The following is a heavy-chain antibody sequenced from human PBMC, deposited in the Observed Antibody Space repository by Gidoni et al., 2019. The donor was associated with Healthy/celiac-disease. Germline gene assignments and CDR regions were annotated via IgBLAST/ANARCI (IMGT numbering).Heavy chain of an antibody. D-gene: IGHD2-8*01. Sequence: EVQLVESGGGLVQPGGSLRLSCAASGFPFISYRMNWVRQAPGKGLEWVSYISRSSSTIYYADSVKGRFTISRDNAKNSLYLQMNSLRDEDTAVYYCARDPVYEGPVPHFDYWGQGTLVTVSS. V-gene: IGHV3-48*02. CDR2: ISRSSSTI. CDR1: GFPFISYR. CDR3: ARDPVYEGPVPHFDY. J-gene: IGHJ4*02.